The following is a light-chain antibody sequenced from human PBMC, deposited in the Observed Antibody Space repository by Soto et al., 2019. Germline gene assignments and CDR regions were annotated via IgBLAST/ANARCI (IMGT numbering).Light chain of an antibody. CDR2: DVS. J-gene: IGLJ3*02. CDR3: CSYAGSYSVM. CDR1: SGDVGAYNY. Sequence: QSALTQPRSVSGSPGQSVTISCTGTSGDVGAYNYVSWYQQHPGKAPKLIIYDVSKRPSGVPDRFSGSKSANTASLTISGLQAEDEADYYCCSYAGSYSVMFGGGTKLTVL. V-gene: IGLV2-11*01.